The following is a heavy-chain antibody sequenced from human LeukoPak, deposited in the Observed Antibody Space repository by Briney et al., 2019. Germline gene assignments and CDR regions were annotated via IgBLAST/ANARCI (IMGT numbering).Heavy chain of an antibody. Sequence: SETLSLTCTVSGGSITSSSYYWGWIRQPPGKGLEWIGSIYYSGSTYYNPSLKSRVTISVDTSKNQFSLKLSSVTAADTAVYYCARLCRDGYNLHYFDYRGQGTLVTVSS. J-gene: IGHJ4*02. CDR3: ARLCRDGYNLHYFDY. CDR2: IYYSGST. CDR1: GGSITSSSYY. D-gene: IGHD5-24*01. V-gene: IGHV4-39*01.